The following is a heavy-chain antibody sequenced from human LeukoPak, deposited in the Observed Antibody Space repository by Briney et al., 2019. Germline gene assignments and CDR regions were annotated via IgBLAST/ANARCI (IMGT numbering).Heavy chain of an antibody. CDR1: GFTFSNYN. J-gene: IGHJ4*02. V-gene: IGHV3-21*04. D-gene: IGHD6-13*01. CDR3: TRSSYSNTWYADY. CDR2: ISSSNNYI. Sequence: GGSLRLSCAASGFTFSNYNMNWVRQAPGKGLEWVSSISSSNNYIYYADSVKGRFTISRDNAKNSLFLQMNSLKTEDTAVYYCTRSSYSNTWYADYWGQGTLVTVSS.